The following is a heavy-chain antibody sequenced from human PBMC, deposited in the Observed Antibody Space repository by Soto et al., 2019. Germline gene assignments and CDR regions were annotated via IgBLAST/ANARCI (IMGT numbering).Heavy chain of an antibody. CDR1: GFTFSPYW. Sequence: EVQLVESGGGLVQPGGSLRLSCAASGFTFSPYWMSWVRQAPGKGLEWVVIIKDDGGDELYLEAVRGRFTISRDNAKKSLYLAMDSLRVEDTAVYYCAGGSGWISDTWGQGTLVTVSS. D-gene: IGHD6-19*01. CDR2: IKDDGGDE. J-gene: IGHJ5*02. V-gene: IGHV3-7*05. CDR3: AGGSGWISDT.